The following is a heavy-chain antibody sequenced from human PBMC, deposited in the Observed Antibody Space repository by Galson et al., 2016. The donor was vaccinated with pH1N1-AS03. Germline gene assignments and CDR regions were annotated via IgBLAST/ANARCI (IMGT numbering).Heavy chain of an antibody. J-gene: IGHJ5*02. CDR3: AHFLYGDYATWFDP. CDR1: GFSLRTSGVG. Sequence: PALVKPPQTLTLTCTFSGFSLRTSGVGVGWIRQPPGKALEWPALIYWDDDKHYSPSLKSRLTITEDTSKNQVVLTMTNMDPVDTATYYCAHFLYGDYATWFDPWGQGTLVTVSS. D-gene: IGHD4-17*01. CDR2: IYWDDDK. V-gene: IGHV2-5*02.